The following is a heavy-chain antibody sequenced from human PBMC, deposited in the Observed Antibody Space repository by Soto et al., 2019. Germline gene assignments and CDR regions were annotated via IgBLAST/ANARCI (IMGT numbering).Heavy chain of an antibody. D-gene: IGHD2-15*01. CDR1: GYTFTSYA. J-gene: IGHJ4*02. Sequence: QVQLVQSGAEVKKPGASVKVSCKASGYTFTSYAMHWVRHAPGQMLEWMGWINAGNGNTKYSQKFQGRVTITRDTSASTAYMELSSMRSEDTAVYYCARGPGGPDGPGDYWGQGTLVTVSS. CDR3: ARGPGGPDGPGDY. V-gene: IGHV1-3*01. CDR2: INAGNGNT.